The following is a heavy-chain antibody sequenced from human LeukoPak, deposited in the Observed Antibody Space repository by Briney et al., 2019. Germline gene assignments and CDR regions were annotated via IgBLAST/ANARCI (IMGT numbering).Heavy chain of an antibody. J-gene: IGHJ2*01. V-gene: IGHV4-38-2*02. CDR3: ARGDYSGHWYFDL. CDR2: IYHSGST. CDR1: GYSISSGYY. D-gene: IGHD2-15*01. Sequence: SETLSLTCTVSGYSISSGYYWGWIRQPPGKGLEWIGSIYHSGSTYYNPSLKSRVTISVDTSKNQFSLRLSSVTAADTAVYYCARGDYSGHWYFDLWGRGTLVTVSS.